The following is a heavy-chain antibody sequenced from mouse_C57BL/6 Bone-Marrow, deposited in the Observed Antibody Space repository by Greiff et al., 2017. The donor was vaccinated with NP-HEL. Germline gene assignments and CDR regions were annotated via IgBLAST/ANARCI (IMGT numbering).Heavy chain of an antibody. CDR1: GFTFSSYG. D-gene: IGHD1-1*01. J-gene: IGHJ4*01. V-gene: IGHV5-6*01. CDR3: ARRGYYGSFYYAMDY. Sequence: EVQLVESGGDLVKPGGSLKLSCAASGFTFSSYGMSWVRQTPDKRLEWVATISSGGSYTYYPDSVKGRFTISRDNAKNTLYLQMSSLKSDDTAMYYCARRGYYGSFYYAMDYWGQGTSVTVSS. CDR2: ISSGGSYT.